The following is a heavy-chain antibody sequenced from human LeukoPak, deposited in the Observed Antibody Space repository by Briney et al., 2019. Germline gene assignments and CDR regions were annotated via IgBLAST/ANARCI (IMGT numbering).Heavy chain of an antibody. CDR2: IYSGGST. CDR3: ARALNTDSDY. V-gene: IGHV3-66*01. CDR1: GFTVSSNY. D-gene: IGHD4-11*01. J-gene: IGHJ4*02. Sequence: GGSLRLSCAASGFTVSSNYMSWVRQAPGKGLEWVSVIYSGGSTYYADSVKGRFTISRDNSKNTLYLQMNSLRAEDTAVYCCARALNTDSDYWRQGTLVTVSS.